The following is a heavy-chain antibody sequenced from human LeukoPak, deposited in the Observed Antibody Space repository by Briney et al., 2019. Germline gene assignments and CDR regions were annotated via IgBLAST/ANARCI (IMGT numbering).Heavy chain of an antibody. CDR2: VDHTGST. Sequence: SETLSLTCSVSDDSITMYYWTWIRQPPGKGLEWIGYVDHTGSTNFNPSITGRVGTSRDTSKNLFSLRLRSVTAADTAVYFCARGRVSSSTWYSTYYYYFYMDVWGKGTTVTVSS. CDR3: ARGRVSSSTWYSTYYYYFYMDV. V-gene: IGHV4-59*01. CDR1: DDSITMYY. J-gene: IGHJ6*03. D-gene: IGHD4-11*01.